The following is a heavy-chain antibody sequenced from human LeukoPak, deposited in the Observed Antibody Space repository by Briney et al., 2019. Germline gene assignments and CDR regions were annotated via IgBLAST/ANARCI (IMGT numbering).Heavy chain of an antibody. CDR3: ARGGVRSSSWYRY. CDR2: INHSGST. V-gene: IGHV4-34*01. J-gene: IGHJ4*02. D-gene: IGHD6-13*01. Sequence: PSETLSLTCAVYGGSFSGYYWSWIRQPPGKGLEWIGEINHSGSTNYNPSLKSRVTISVDTSKNQFSLKLSSVTAADTAVYYRARGGVRSSSWYRYWGQGTLVTVSS. CDR1: GGSFSGYY.